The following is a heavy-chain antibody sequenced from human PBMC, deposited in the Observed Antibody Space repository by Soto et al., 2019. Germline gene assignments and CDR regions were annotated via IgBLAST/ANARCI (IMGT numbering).Heavy chain of an antibody. Sequence: SETLSLTCTVSGGSISSYYWSWIRQPPGKGLEWIGYIYYSGSTNYNPSLKSRVTISVDTSKNQFSLKLSSVTAADTAVYYCARALEPDIVVVPAAMHYYYMDVWGKGTTVTVSS. CDR3: ARALEPDIVVVPAAMHYYYMDV. CDR1: GGSISSYY. CDR2: IYYSGST. D-gene: IGHD2-2*01. V-gene: IGHV4-59*01. J-gene: IGHJ6*03.